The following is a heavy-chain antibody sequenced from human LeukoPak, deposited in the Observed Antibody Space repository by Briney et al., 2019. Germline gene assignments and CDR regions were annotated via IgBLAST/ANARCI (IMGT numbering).Heavy chain of an antibody. CDR1: GFTFNNYA. CDR2: ISSGGGSA. J-gene: IGHJ4*02. CDR3: ASRLPAGLGVDY. D-gene: IGHD2-2*01. Sequence: PGGSLRLSCAASGFTFNNYAMSWVRQAPGKGLEWVSAISSGGGSAYYADSVKGQFTISRDNSKNTLYLQMNSLTAEDTAVYYCASRLPAGLGVDYWGQGNLVTVSS. V-gene: IGHV3-23*01.